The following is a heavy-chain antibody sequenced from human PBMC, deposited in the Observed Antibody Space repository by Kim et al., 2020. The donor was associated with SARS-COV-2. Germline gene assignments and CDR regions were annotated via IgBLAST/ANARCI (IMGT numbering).Heavy chain of an antibody. J-gene: IGHJ4*02. CDR3: ARDLRLQQWLVRPFDY. Sequence: GGSLRLSCAASGFTFSDYYMSWIRQAPGKGLEWVSYISSSGSTIYYADSVKGRFTISRDNAKNSLYLQMNSLRAEDTAVYYCARDLRLQQWLVRPFDYWGQGTLVTVSS. CDR2: ISSSGSTI. V-gene: IGHV3-11*04. D-gene: IGHD6-19*01. CDR1: GFTFSDYY.